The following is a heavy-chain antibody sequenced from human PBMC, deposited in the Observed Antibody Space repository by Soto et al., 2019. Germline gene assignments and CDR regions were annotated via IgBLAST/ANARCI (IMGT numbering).Heavy chain of an antibody. CDR1: GGSISSGGYY. CDR3: PRTPSGAGPVHAFDI. CDR2: SHSSGST. J-gene: IGHJ3*02. V-gene: IGHV4-31*03. D-gene: IGHD1-26*01. Sequence: SETLSLTCTVSGGSISSGGYYWTWIRQHPGKGLEWIGYSHSSGSTNYNPSLKSRVTISVDTSKNQFSLKLSSVTAADTAVYYCPRTPSGAGPVHAFDIWGQGTMATVSS.